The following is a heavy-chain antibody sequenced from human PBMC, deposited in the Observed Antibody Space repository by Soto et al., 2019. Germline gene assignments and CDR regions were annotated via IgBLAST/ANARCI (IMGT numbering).Heavy chain of an antibody. Sequence: GGSLRLSCASSGLTFSNAWMNWVRQAPGKGLEWVGRIRSNSDGGTTDYVAPVKGRFTISRDDSQNTVYLQMNSLKIEDTAVYYCATSPGFYDASPFDYWGQGT. D-gene: IGHD3-22*01. J-gene: IGHJ4*02. CDR1: GLTFSNAW. V-gene: IGHV3-15*07. CDR2: IRSNSDGGTT. CDR3: ATSPGFYDASPFDY.